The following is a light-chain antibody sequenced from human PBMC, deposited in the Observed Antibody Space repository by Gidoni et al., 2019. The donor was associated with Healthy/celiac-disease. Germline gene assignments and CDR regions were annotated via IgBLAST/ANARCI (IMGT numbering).Light chain of an antibody. CDR3: QQYGSSPPYT. CDR2: GAS. J-gene: IGKJ2*01. CDR1: QSVSSSY. Sequence: VLTQSPGTLSLSPGERATLSCRASQSVSSSYLAWYQQKPGQAPRLLIYGASSRATGIPDRFSGSGSGTDFTLTISRLEPEDFAVYYCQQYGSSPPYTFGQGTKLEIK. V-gene: IGKV3-20*01.